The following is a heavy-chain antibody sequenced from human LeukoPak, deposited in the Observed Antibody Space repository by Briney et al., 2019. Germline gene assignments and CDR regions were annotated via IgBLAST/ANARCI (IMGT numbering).Heavy chain of an antibody. J-gene: IGHJ5*02. CDR1: GFTFSTYT. V-gene: IGHV3-64*01. Sequence: GGSLRLSCAASGFTFSTYTMHWVRQAPGKGLEYVSTISGNGGSTYYGNSVKGRFTISRDNSKNTVYLQMGSLGAEDMGVYYCARAAVGATTFNWFDPWGQGTLVTVSS. CDR2: ISGNGGST. D-gene: IGHD1-26*01. CDR3: ARAAVGATTFNWFDP.